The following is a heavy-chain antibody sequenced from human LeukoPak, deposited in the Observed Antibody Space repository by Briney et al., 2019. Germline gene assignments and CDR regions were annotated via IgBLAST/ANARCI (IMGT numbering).Heavy chain of an antibody. V-gene: IGHV3-43*02. CDR2: ISGDGGRA. Sequence: GGSLTLSCEVSGFDFDDYALHWVRQVPGKGLEWVPLISGDGGRAYYAESVKGRFTISRDNRKDSLFLHMNSLTNEDTALYFCAKDSSYYYDSNGPNTYYYYYGMDVWGQGTTVIVSS. J-gene: IGHJ6*02. D-gene: IGHD3-22*01. CDR3: AKDSSYYYDSNGPNTYYYYYGMDV. CDR1: GFDFDDYA.